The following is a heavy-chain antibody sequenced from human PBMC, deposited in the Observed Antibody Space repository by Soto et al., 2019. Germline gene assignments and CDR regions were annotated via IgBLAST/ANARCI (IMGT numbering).Heavy chain of an antibody. CDR3: ARHSATASYYYYGMDV. J-gene: IGHJ6*02. V-gene: IGHV5-51*01. CDR1: GYSCTSYW. D-gene: IGHD5-12*01. CDR2: IYPGDSDT. Sequence: PGESLKISCKGSGYSCTSYWIGWVRQMPGKGLEWMGIIYPGDSDTRYSPSFQGQVTISADKSISTAYLQWSSLKASDTAMYYCARHSATASYYYYGMDVWGQGTTVTVSS.